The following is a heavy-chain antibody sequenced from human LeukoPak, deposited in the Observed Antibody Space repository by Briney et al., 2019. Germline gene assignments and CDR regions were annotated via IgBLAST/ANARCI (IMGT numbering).Heavy chain of an antibody. CDR2: IIPIFGTA. J-gene: IGHJ4*02. CDR3: ARDLLVVPAAIPSY. CDR1: GGTFSSYA. D-gene: IGHD2-2*01. V-gene: IGHV1-69*13. Sequence: SVNVSCKASGGTFSSYAISWVRQAPGQGLEWMGGIIPIFGTANYAQKFQGRVTITADESTSTAYMELSSLRSEDTAVYYCARDLLVVPAAIPSYWGQGTLVTVSS.